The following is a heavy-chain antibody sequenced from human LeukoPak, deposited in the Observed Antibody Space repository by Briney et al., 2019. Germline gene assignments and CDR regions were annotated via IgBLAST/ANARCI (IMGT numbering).Heavy chain of an antibody. CDR2: ISAYNGNT. CDR3: ARDTHCSGGSCYFGY. V-gene: IGHV1-18*01. J-gene: IGHJ4*02. D-gene: IGHD2-15*01. CDR1: GYTFTSYG. Sequence: ASVKVSCKASGYTFTSYGISWVRQAPGQGLEWMGWISAYNGNTNYAQKLQGRVTMTTDTSTSTAYMELRSLRSEDTAVYYCARDTHCSGGSCYFGYWGQGTLVTVSS.